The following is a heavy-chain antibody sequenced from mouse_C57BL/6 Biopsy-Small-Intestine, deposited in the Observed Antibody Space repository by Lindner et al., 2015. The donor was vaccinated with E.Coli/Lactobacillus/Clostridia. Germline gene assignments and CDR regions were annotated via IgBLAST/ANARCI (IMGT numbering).Heavy chain of an antibody. CDR2: IYPRDGST. V-gene: IGHV1-85*01. CDR3: ARKGRDYAMDC. D-gene: IGHD3-3*01. Sequence: VQLQESGPELVKPGASVKLSCKASGYTFTSYDINWVKQRPGQGLEWIGWIYPRDGSTKYNEKFKGKATLTVDTSSSTAYMELHSLTSEDSAVYFCARKGRDYAMDCWGQGTSVTVSS. J-gene: IGHJ4*01. CDR1: GYTFTSYD.